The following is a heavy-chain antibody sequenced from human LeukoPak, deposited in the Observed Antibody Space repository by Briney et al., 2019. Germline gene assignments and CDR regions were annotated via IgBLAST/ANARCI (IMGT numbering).Heavy chain of an antibody. CDR2: IKRQSDGGTT. D-gene: IGHD3-22*01. V-gene: IGHV3-15*01. CDR1: GFTFSNAW. J-gene: IGHJ4*02. CDR3: STDGGDYYGSSGYEFDF. Sequence: GGSLRLSCAASGFTFSNAWMNWVRQAPGKGLEWVGRIKRQSDGGTTDYAAPVKGRFTISRDDSTNTLYLQMSSLKTEDTAVYYCSTDGGDYYGSSGYEFDFWGQGTLVTVSS.